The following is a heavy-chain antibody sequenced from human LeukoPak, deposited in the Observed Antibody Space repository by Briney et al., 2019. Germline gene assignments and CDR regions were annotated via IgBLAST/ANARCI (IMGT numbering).Heavy chain of an antibody. CDR1: GFTFGSYA. V-gene: IGHV3-23*01. D-gene: IGHD1-26*01. J-gene: IGHJ4*02. CDR2: ISGRDGSI. CDR3: ARTLSGSYRDY. Sequence: GGSLRLSCAASGFTFGSYAMSWVRQAPGEGLEWVSSISGRDGSIYYADSVKGRFTISRDNSKNTLFLQMNSLRVEDTAVYYCARTLSGSYRDYWGQGTLVTVSS.